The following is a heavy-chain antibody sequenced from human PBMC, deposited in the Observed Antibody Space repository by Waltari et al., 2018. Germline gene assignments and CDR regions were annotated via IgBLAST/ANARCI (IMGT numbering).Heavy chain of an antibody. Sequence: EVQLLESGGGVVQPGGSLRLSCATSGFTLSQNVMSWVRQAPGKGREWVSGIRDGGMPSYAESLKGRFTISRDISTNTLDLHINSLRAEDTAIYYCAKGGDRTYFFDYWGQGTLVTVSS. CDR2: IRDGGMP. V-gene: IGHV3-23*01. CDR1: GFTLSQNV. CDR3: AKGGDRTYFFDY. J-gene: IGHJ4*02.